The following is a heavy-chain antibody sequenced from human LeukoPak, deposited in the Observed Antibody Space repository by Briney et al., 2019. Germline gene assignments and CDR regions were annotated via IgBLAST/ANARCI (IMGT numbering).Heavy chain of an antibody. V-gene: IGHV1-3*03. J-gene: IGHJ4*02. CDR2: INAGNGNT. CDR1: GYTFTIYA. D-gene: IGHD3-3*01. Sequence: GASVTVSCKASGYTFTIYAMHWVRQAPGQRLEWMGWINAGNGNTKYSQEFQGRVTITRDTSASTAYMELSSLRSEDMAVYYCARGSMDYDFWSGYSDFDYWGQGTLVTVSS. CDR3: ARGSMDYDFWSGYSDFDY.